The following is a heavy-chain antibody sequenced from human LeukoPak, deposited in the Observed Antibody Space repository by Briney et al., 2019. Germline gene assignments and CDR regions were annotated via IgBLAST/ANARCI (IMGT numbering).Heavy chain of an antibody. D-gene: IGHD3-22*01. Sequence: SETLSLTCSVSGGSITGSYWSWLRQSPGKGLEWLGHIYYSGNTNYSPSLRSRVTISVDKSNKQFSLKLRSVTAADTAVYYCARSKVTYYYDAGGYYYFDCWGQGALVTVSS. CDR3: ARSKVTYYYDAGGYYYFDC. J-gene: IGHJ4*02. CDR2: IYYSGNT. CDR1: GGSITGSY. V-gene: IGHV4-59*01.